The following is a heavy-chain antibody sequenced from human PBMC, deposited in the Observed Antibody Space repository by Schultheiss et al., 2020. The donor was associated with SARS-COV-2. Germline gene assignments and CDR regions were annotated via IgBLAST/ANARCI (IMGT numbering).Heavy chain of an antibody. J-gene: IGHJ2*01. CDR2: IYSGGST. D-gene: IGHD4-17*01. Sequence: GGSLRLSCAASGFTVSSNYMSWVRQAPGKGLEWVSVIYSGGSTYYADSVKGRFTISRDNSNNTLYLQMNSLRAEDTAVYYCARDGWDYGDYWYFDLWGRGTLVTVSS. CDR3: ARDGWDYGDYWYFDL. V-gene: IGHV3-66*02. CDR1: GFTVSSNY.